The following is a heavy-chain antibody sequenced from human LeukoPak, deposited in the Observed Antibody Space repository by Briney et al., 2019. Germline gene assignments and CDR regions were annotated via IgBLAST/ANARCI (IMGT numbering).Heavy chain of an antibody. CDR2: ISYSGST. Sequence: SETLSLTCTVSGGSISSGDYYWSWIRQPPGKGLEWVGYISYSGSTYYNPSLKSRVTISVDTSKNQFSLKLSSVTAADTAVYYCARVVYTTGGSFPFDYWGQGTLVTVSS. CDR3: ARVVYTTGGSFPFDY. V-gene: IGHV4-30-4*08. CDR1: GGSISSGDYY. D-gene: IGHD1-1*01. J-gene: IGHJ4*02.